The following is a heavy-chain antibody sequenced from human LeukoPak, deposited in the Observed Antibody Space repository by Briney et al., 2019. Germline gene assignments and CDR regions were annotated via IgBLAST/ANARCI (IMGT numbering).Heavy chain of an antibody. CDR3: ARDFKYYYGMDV. Sequence: NPSETLSLTCAVSGGSISSGGYPWSWIRQPPGKGLEWIGYIYHSGSTYYNPSLKSRVTISVNRSKNQFSLKLSSVTAADTAVYYCARDFKYYYGMDVWGQGTTVTVSS. J-gene: IGHJ6*02. CDR2: IYHSGST. CDR1: GGSISSGGYP. V-gene: IGHV4-30-2*01.